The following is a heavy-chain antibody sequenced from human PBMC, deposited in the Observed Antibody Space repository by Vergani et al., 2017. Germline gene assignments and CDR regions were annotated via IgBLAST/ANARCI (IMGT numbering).Heavy chain of an antibody. J-gene: IGHJ6*02. Sequence: QVQLQESRPGLAKPSETLTLTCDVSDSSIMTNPYWGWFRQSPGKGLEWIGCIHHSGDTHYNSSLKSRVSISIVSSSKFSLSLTSVTAADTAIYYCAGHRGSGDFFPSSYFYGMDVWGHGTTVTVSS. V-gene: IGHV4-38-2*01. CDR3: AGHRGSGDFFPSSYFYGMDV. D-gene: IGHD3-10*01. CDR2: IHHSGDT. CDR1: DSSIMTNPY.